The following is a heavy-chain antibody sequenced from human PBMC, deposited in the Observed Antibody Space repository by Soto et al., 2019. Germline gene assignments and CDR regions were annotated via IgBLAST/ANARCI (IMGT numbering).Heavy chain of an antibody. CDR3: ATMPAVKLYYYGMDV. V-gene: IGHV4-61*01. CDR1: GGSVSSGSYY. J-gene: IGHJ6*02. D-gene: IGHD4-4*01. CDR2: IYYSGST. Sequence: SETLSVTGTVSGGSVSSGSYYWSWILQPPGKGLEWIGYIYYSGSTNYNPSLKSRVTISVDTSKNQFSLKLSSVTAADTAVYYCATMPAVKLYYYGMDVWGQGTTVTVSS.